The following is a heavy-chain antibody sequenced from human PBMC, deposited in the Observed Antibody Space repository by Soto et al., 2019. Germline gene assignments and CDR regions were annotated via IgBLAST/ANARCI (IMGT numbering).Heavy chain of an antibody. CDR3: ASHVVESLSFGERVHHFDY. J-gene: IGHJ4*01. V-gene: IGHV3-23*01. Sequence: VGLLRLSNAASGFNFSNHAMSCVSQTPEKGLEWVSAISGSGGSTYYADSVKGRFTISMSVDTSKNQFSLKLSSVTAADTAVYYCASHVVESLSFGERVHHFDYWGNGTLVTVSS. D-gene: IGHD3-10*01. CDR1: GFNFSNHA. CDR2: ISGSGGST.